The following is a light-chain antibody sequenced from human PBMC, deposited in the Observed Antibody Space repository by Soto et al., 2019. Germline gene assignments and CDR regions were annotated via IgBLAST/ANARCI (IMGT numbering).Light chain of an antibody. J-gene: IGKJ4*01. CDR2: AAS. Sequence: DIQMTQSPSSLSASVGDRVTITCRASHGISKYLAWYQQKPGKVPKLLIYAASTLQSGVPSRFSGSGSGTDLTLTISSLQPEDVATYYCQSYDSALALTFGGGTKVEIK. CDR3: QSYDSALALT. CDR1: HGISKY. V-gene: IGKV1-27*01.